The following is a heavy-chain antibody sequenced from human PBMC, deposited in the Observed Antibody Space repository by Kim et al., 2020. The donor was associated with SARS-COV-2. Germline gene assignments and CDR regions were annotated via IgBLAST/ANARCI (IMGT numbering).Heavy chain of an antibody. CDR2: INTNTGNP. V-gene: IGHV7-4-1*02. CDR3: ARDRVLSSSWYYGYYYYGMDV. Sequence: ASVKVSCKASGYTFTSYAMNWVRQAPGQGLEWMGWINTNTGNPTYAQGFTGWFVFSLDTSVSTAYLQISSLKAEDTAVYYCARDRVLSSSWYYGYYYYGMDVWGQGTTVTVSS. CDR1: GYTFTSYA. J-gene: IGHJ6*02. D-gene: IGHD6-13*01.